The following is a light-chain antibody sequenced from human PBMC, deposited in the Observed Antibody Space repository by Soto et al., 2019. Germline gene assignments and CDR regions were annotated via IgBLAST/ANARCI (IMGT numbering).Light chain of an antibody. J-gene: IGLJ3*02. Sequence: QSALTQPASVSGSPVPSITMSCTGSSSDFGDDKYVTWYQQQPGKGPNLLIYGVSTRPSGVSNRFSGSKSGNRASLTISGFQGEDGGGYICGLFTTIRICVFGVGTK. CDR1: SSDFGDDKY. CDR2: GVS. V-gene: IGLV2-14*01. CDR3: GLFTTIRICV.